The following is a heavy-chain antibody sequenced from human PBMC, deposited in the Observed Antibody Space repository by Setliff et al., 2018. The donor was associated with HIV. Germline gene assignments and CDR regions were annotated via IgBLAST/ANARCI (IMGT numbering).Heavy chain of an antibody. CDR3: AREGLWFGDRGYYMDV. CDR1: RGTFRNSA. J-gene: IGHJ6*03. CDR2: IGTYNGDT. Sequence: RASVKVSCKASRGTFRNSAINWVRQAPGQGLVWMGWIGTYNGDTNYAQKFQGRVTMTTDTSTSTAYMELRSLISDDTAVYYCAREGLWFGDRGYYMDVWGTGTAVTVSS. D-gene: IGHD3-10*01. V-gene: IGHV1-18*01.